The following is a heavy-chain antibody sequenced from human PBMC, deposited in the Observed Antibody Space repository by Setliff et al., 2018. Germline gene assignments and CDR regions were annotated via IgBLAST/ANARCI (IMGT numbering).Heavy chain of an antibody. CDR3: AAGDYYDSSGYSDY. D-gene: IGHD3-22*01. CDR1: GFTFSSYS. CDR2: ISSSSSTI. Sequence: GSLRLSCAASGFTFSSYSMNWVRQAPGKGLEWVSYISSSSSTIYYADSVKGRFTISRDNAKNSLYLQMNGLRAEDTAVYYCAAGDYYDSSGYSDYWGQGTLVTVSS. V-gene: IGHV3-48*01. J-gene: IGHJ4*02.